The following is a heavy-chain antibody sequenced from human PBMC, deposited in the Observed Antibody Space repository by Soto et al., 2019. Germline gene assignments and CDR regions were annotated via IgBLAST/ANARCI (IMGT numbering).Heavy chain of an antibody. D-gene: IGHD2-8*01. Sequence: GGSLRLSCAASGFTFSSYSMNWVRQAPGKGLEWVSYISSSSSTIYYADSVKGRFTISRDNAKISLYLQMNSLRDEDTAVYYCARAPGYCTNGVCPRPFDYWGQGTLVTVSS. J-gene: IGHJ4*02. CDR2: ISSSSSTI. CDR1: GFTFSSYS. V-gene: IGHV3-48*02. CDR3: ARAPGYCTNGVCPRPFDY.